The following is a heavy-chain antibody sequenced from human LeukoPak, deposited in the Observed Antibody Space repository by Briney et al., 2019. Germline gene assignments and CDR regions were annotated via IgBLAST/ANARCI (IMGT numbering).Heavy chain of an antibody. Sequence: SQTLSLTCTVSGGSISSGSYYWSWIRQPAGKGLEWIGRIYTSGSTNYNPSLKSRVTISVDTSKKQFSLKLSSVTAADTAFYYCARYIVSYPHDAFDIWGQGTMVTVSS. D-gene: IGHD1-26*01. CDR2: IYTSGST. CDR1: GGSISSGSYY. V-gene: IGHV4-61*02. J-gene: IGHJ3*02. CDR3: ARYIVSYPHDAFDI.